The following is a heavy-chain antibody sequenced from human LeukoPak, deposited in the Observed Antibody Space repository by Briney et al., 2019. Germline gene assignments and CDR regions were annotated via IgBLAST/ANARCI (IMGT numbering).Heavy chain of an antibody. CDR3: ARDGYCSGGSCYRVVYY. Sequence: SETLSLTCTDSGGSISSYYWSWIRQPPGKGLEWIGYIYYSGSTNYNPSLKSRVTISVDTSKNQFSLKLSSVTAADTAVYYCARDGYCSGGSCYRVVYYWGQGTLVTVSS. CDR1: GGSISSYY. J-gene: IGHJ4*02. D-gene: IGHD2-15*01. V-gene: IGHV4-59*01. CDR2: IYYSGST.